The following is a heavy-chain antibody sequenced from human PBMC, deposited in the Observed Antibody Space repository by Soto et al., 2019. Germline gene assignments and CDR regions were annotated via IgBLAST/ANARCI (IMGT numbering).Heavy chain of an antibody. CDR1: GFTFDDYA. Sequence: EVQLVESGGGLVQPGRSLRLSCAASGFTFDDYAMHWVRQAPGKGLEWVSGISWNSGSIGYADSVKGRFTISRDNAKNSLYLQMNSLRAEDTALYYCAKDPSSGSWRANWYFDLWGRGTLVTVSS. CDR3: AKDPSSGSWRANWYFDL. D-gene: IGHD3-10*01. J-gene: IGHJ2*01. V-gene: IGHV3-9*01. CDR2: ISWNSGSI.